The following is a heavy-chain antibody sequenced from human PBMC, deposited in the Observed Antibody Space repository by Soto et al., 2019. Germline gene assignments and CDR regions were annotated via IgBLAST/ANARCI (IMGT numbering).Heavy chain of an antibody. Sequence: SETLSLTCTVSGGSISSYYWSWIRQPPGKGLEWIGYIYYSGSTNYNPSLKSRVTISVDTSKNQFSLKLSSVTAADTAVYYCARGTTVVTPGWFDPWGQGTLVTVSS. J-gene: IGHJ5*02. V-gene: IGHV4-59*01. CDR1: GGSISSYY. CDR3: ARGTTVVTPGWFDP. CDR2: IYYSGST. D-gene: IGHD4-17*01.